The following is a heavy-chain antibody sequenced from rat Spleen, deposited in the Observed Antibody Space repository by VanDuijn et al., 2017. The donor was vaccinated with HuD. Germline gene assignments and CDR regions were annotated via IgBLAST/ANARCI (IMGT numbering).Heavy chain of an antibody. Sequence: QVQLKESGPGLVQPSQTLSLTCTVSGFSLTSYHVHWVRQPPGKGLEWMGRIQNGGSTDYNSALKSRLSISRDTSKSQVFLKMNSLQTEDTATYYCSRDRGITMMVPLMDAWGQGASVTVSS. CDR1: GFSLTSYH. CDR3: SRDRGITMMVPLMDA. V-gene: IGHV2-27*01. CDR2: IQNGGST. J-gene: IGHJ4*01. D-gene: IGHD1-12*03.